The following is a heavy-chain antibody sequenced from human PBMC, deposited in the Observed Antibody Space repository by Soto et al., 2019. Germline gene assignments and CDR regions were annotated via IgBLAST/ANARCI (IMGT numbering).Heavy chain of an antibody. CDR3: ARAGGTTLPHYYYYGMDV. V-gene: IGHV3-33*01. J-gene: IGHJ6*02. CDR1: GFTFSSYG. CDR2: IWYDGSNK. D-gene: IGHD1-7*01. Sequence: GGSLRLSCAASGFTFSSYGMHWVRQAPGKGLEWVAVIWYDGSNKYYADYVKGRFTVSRDNSKNTLYLQMNSLRAEDTAVYYFARAGGTTLPHYYYYGMDVWGQGTTVTVSS.